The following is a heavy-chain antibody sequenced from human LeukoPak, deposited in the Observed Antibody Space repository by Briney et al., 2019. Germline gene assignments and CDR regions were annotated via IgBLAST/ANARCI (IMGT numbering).Heavy chain of an antibody. CDR1: GFTVSSNY. V-gene: IGHV3-66*01. D-gene: IGHD6-13*01. J-gene: IGHJ4*02. Sequence: GGSLRLSCAASGFTVSSNYMSRVRQAPGKGLEWVSVIYSGGSTYYADSVKGRFTISRDNSKNTPYLQMNSLRAEDTAVYYCARSPDTAAGTLDYWGQGTLVTVSS. CDR3: ARSPDTAAGTLDY. CDR2: IYSGGST.